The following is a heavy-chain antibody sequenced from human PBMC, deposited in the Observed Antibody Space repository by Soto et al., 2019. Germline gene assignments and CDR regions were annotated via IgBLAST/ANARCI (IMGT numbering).Heavy chain of an antibody. Sequence: ASVKVSCRVSGYTLTVLSMHWVRQAPGKGLEWMGGFDPEDGETIYAQKFQGRVTMTEDTSTDTAYMELSSLRSEDTAVYYCATDRLAVAGTPKAFDYWGQGTLVTVSS. CDR3: ATDRLAVAGTPKAFDY. J-gene: IGHJ4*02. CDR2: FDPEDGET. CDR1: GYTLTVLS. D-gene: IGHD6-19*01. V-gene: IGHV1-24*01.